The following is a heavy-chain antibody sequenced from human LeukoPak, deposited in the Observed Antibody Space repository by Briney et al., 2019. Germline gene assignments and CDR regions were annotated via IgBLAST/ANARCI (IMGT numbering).Heavy chain of an antibody. Sequence: TGGSLRLSCAASGLTFSSYGMHWVRQAPGKGLEWVAVIWYDGSNKYYADSVKGRFTISRDNSKNTLYLQMNSLRAEDTAVYYCARDPSISSTYFDYWGQGTLVTVSS. V-gene: IGHV3-33*01. D-gene: IGHD6-13*01. CDR2: IWYDGSNK. CDR3: ARDPSISSTYFDY. J-gene: IGHJ4*02. CDR1: GLTFSSYG.